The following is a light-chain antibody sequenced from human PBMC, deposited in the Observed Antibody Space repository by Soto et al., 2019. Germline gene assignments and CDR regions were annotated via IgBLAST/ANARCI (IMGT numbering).Light chain of an antibody. CDR1: QSLLHSNGYNF. CDR2: LGS. J-gene: IGKJ1*01. Sequence: DIVMTQSPLSLPVTPGEPASISCRSSQSLLHSNGYNFLDWYLQKPGPSPQLLIYLGSNRASGVPDRFSGSGSGTDFTLKIRRVEAEDVGVYYCMQTLQTPRSFGQGNKVAIK. CDR3: MQTLQTPRS. V-gene: IGKV2-28*01.